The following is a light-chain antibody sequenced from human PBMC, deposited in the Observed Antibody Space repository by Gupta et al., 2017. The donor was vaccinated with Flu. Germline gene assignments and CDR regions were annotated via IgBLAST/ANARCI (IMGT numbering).Light chain of an antibody. CDR1: QSISSW. CDR2: KGA. CDR3: QQDNSYFYS. J-gene: IGKJ2*03. V-gene: IGKV1-5*03. Sequence: SPSTLGASGGERVTSTCRARQSISSWLAWYQKKPGKAPKRVIYKGASVETGVPSRLSGSGSGRELSLTMRSLQPDDFATYYCQQDNSYFYSFGQGTRLEVK.